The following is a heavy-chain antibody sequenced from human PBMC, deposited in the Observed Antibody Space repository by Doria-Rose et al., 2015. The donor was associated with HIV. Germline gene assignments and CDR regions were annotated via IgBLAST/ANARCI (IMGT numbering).Heavy chain of an antibody. J-gene: IGHJ4*02. CDR2: IFSDDAR. CDR3: ARIKSSRWYHKYYFDF. D-gene: IGHD6-13*01. Sequence: QESGPVLVKPTETLTLTCTVSGVSLSSPGMGVSWIRQPTGKALEWLGNIFSDDARFYKTSLKSRLTISRGTSKSQVVLTMTDMDPVDTATYYCARIKSSRWYHKYYFDFWCQGTLVIVSA. V-gene: IGHV2-26*01. CDR1: GVSLSSPGMG.